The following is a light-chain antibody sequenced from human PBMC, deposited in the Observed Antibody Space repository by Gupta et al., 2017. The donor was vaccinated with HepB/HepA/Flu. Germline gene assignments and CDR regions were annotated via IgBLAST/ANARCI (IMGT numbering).Light chain of an antibody. V-gene: IGKV3-11*01. Sequence: EIVFTQSPATLSLSPGERATLSCRASQSVSSYLAWYQQKPGQAPRHLIYDASNRATGIPARFSGSGSGTDFTLTISLEPEDFAVYYCQQRTNWPLTCGGGTKVEIK. J-gene: IGKJ4*01. CDR1: QSVSSY. CDR3: QQRTNWPLT. CDR2: DAS.